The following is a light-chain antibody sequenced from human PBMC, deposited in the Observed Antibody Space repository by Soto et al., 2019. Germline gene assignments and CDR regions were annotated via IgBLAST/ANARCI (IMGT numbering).Light chain of an antibody. CDR1: QSISTW. J-gene: IGKJ5*01. V-gene: IGKV1-5*03. CDR2: KAS. Sequence: DIQMTQSPSTLPASVGDRVTITCRASQSISTWLAWYQQKPGKAPNLLIYKASYLASGVPSRFSGGGSGTEFTLTISSLQTDDFSTYYCQQSYSTPVTFGQGTRLEIK. CDR3: QQSYSTPVT.